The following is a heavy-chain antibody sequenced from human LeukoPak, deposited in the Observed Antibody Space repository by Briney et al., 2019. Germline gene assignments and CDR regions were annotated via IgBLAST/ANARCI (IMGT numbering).Heavy chain of an antibody. V-gene: IGHV4-59*01. CDR1: GGSINSYY. CDR3: AREGSDSKVYYKADY. Sequence: SETLSLTCTVSGGSINSYYWSWIRQPPGKGLEWIGYISYSGSTKYNPSLESRVTITVDTSKNQFSLKVSSVTAADTAVYYCAREGSDSKVYYKADYWGQGTLVTVSS. CDR2: ISYSGST. J-gene: IGHJ4*02. D-gene: IGHD3-22*01.